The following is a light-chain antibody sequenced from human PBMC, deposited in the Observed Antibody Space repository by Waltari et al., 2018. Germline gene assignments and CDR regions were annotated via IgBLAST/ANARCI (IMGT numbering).Light chain of an antibody. V-gene: IGLV1-44*01. CDR1: SSNIGNNV. J-gene: IGLJ3*02. Sequence: QSALTQPPSASATPGQGVIISCSGSSSNIGNNVVNWYQQLPGKAPKRLIYRNDPRPSGVPARLSGSKSGTSASLAINGLQSEDEADYYCAAWDDSLRGHWVFGGGTKVTVL. CDR2: RND. CDR3: AAWDDSLRGHWV.